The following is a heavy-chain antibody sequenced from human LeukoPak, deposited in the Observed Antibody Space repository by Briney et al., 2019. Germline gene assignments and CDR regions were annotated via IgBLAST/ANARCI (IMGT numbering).Heavy chain of an antibody. V-gene: IGHV1-18*01. CDR3: ARPLSFGESPLGI. J-gene: IGHJ4*02. Sequence: ASVKVSCKASGYTFTNHGINWMRQAPGQGLEWMGWISPYNSNTDYAQKLQGRVTMTTDTSTNTAYMELRSLRSDDTAVYYCARPLSFGESPLGIWGQGTLVTVSS. D-gene: IGHD3-10*01. CDR2: ISPYNSNT. CDR1: GYTFTNHG.